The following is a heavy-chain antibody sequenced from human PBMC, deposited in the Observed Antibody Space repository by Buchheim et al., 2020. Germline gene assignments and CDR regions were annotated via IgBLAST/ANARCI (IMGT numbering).Heavy chain of an antibody. Sequence: VQLVQSGAEVKRPGASVKISCKASGYTFTLYAMHWVRQAPGQRLEWMGWIDADSGNTKYSQDFQDRVTISRDKSATIVYMELSSLTFEDTAVYFCARGDDYGDHWGQGTL. V-gene: IGHV1-3*01. CDR3: ARGDDYGDH. CDR1: GYTFTLYA. CDR2: IDADSGNT. J-gene: IGHJ4*02.